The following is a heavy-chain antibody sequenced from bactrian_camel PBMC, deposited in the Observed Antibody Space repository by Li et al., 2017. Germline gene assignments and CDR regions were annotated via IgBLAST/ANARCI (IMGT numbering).Heavy chain of an antibody. J-gene: IGHJ4*01. CDR1: GYIWSTYC. CDR2: VYSGSGGVRT. Sequence: QLVESGGGSVQAGGSLRLSCAVSGYIWSTYCMSWFRQVPGKEREGVAGVYSGSGGVRTYLADAVKGRFAISKDSAKNSLYLEMNSLKPEDSAIYYCAADDTFGGYCEKSDYFIFGQGTQVTVS. V-gene: IGHV3S25*01. D-gene: IGHD2*01.